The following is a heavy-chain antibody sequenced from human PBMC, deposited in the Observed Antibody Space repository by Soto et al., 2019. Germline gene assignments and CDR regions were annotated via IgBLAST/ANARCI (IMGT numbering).Heavy chain of an antibody. CDR2: INHTGST. D-gene: IGHD3-3*01. V-gene: IGHV4-34*01. Sequence: SETLSLTCAVYGAPFRGYYWTWIRQPPGKGLEWIGEINHTGSTKYNPSLKSRVTISLDTSKNQFSLSLRSVTAADTAVYYCARGREIFGAVTPFEYWGQGTQVTVSS. CDR3: ARGREIFGAVTPFEY. CDR1: GAPFRGYY. J-gene: IGHJ4*02.